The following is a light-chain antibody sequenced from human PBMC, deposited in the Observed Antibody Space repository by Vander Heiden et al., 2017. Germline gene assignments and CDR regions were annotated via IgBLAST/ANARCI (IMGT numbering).Light chain of an antibody. CDR1: QSLLHSNGYNY. J-gene: IGKJ4*01. Sequence: DIVMTQSPLSLPVTPGEPASISCRSSQSLLHSNGYNYLDWYLQKPGQSPQLLIYLGSNRASGVPDRFSGSGSGTDFTLKISRVEAEDVGVYYCMQALQTPGLTFGGGIKVEIK. CDR2: LGS. CDR3: MQALQTPGLT. V-gene: IGKV2-28*01.